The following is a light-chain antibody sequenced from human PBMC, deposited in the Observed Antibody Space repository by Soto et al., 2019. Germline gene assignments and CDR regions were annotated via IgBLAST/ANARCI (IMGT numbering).Light chain of an antibody. J-gene: IGKJ1*01. CDR1: QSSRY. CDR3: QEYGMSRT. Sequence: EIVLTQSPGTLSWSPGERATLSCRASQSSRYLDWYQQKPGQAPRLLISDASSRATGIPDRFSGSGSESDFNLTISRLEPEDFAVYFCQEYGMSRTFGQGTKVEIK. CDR2: DAS. V-gene: IGKV3-20*01.